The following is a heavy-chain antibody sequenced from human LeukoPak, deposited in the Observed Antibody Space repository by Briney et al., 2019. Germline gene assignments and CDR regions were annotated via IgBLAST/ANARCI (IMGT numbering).Heavy chain of an antibody. CDR1: GFTFSDYA. CDR2: ISGSGGSI. CDR3: AKGGDGYNYYFDY. Sequence: PGGSLRLSCTASGFTFSDYAMSWVRKAPGKGLEWVSGISGSGGSIRYADSVKGRFIISRDNSKNTLYLQMNSLRAEDTAVYYCAKGGDGYNYYFDYWGQETLVTVSS. V-gene: IGHV3-23*01. D-gene: IGHD5-24*01. J-gene: IGHJ4*02.